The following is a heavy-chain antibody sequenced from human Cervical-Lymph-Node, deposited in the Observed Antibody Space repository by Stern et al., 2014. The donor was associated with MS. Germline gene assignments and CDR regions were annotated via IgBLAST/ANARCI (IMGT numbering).Heavy chain of an antibody. Sequence: VQLLESGGGVVQPGRSLRLSCAASGFTFGDHNMHWVRQAPGRGLEWLAIISPDGRTTYYADSVKGRFTSSRDNSKSTLYLQLNSLSPEDTAVYYCARDRNWNYDYWGQGTLVIVSS. J-gene: IGHJ4*02. CDR1: GFTFGDHN. CDR3: ARDRNWNYDY. V-gene: IGHV3-30*04. D-gene: IGHD1-7*01. CDR2: ISPDGRTT.